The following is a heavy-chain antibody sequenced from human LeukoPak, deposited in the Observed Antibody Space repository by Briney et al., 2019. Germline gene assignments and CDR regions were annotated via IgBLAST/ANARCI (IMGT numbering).Heavy chain of an antibody. CDR1: GYTFISYG. CDR2: ISAYNGNR. Sequence: ASVKVSCKASGYTFISYGISWVRLAPGHGLEWMGWISAYNGNRKYEKKLQGRGTMTTDTATSTAYMELRSLTSDDTAVYYCARQGYSGHSQGAADYWGQGTLVTVSS. D-gene: IGHD4-23*01. J-gene: IGHJ4*02. V-gene: IGHV1-18*01. CDR3: ARQGYSGHSQGAADY.